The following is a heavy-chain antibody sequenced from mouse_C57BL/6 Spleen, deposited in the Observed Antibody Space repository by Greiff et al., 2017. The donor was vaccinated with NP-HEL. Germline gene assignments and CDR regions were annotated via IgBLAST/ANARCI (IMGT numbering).Heavy chain of an antibody. CDR3: ARHIDGSSASFAY. D-gene: IGHD1-1*01. J-gene: IGHJ3*01. V-gene: IGHV2-6*01. Sequence: VKLMESGPGLVAPSQSLSITCTVSGFSLTSYGVDWVRQSPGKGLEWLGVIWGVGSTNYNSALKSRLSISKDNSKSQVFLKMNSLQTDDTAMHYCARHIDGSSASFAYWGQGTLVTVSA. CDR1: GFSLTSYG. CDR2: IWGVGST.